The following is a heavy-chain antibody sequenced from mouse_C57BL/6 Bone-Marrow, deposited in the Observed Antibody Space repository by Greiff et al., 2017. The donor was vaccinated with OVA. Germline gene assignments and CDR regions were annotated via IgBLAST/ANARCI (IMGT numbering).Heavy chain of an antibody. Sequence: VQLQQSGPELVKPGASVKIPCKASGYTFTDYNMDWVKQSHGKSLEWIGDINPNNGGTIYNQKFKGKATLTVDKSSSTAYMELRSLTSEDTAVYYCARRGEPMGFYAMDYWGQGTSVTVSS. D-gene: IGHD3-1*01. CDR1: GYTFTDYN. CDR2: INPNNGGT. J-gene: IGHJ4*01. CDR3: ARRGEPMGFYAMDY. V-gene: IGHV1-18*01.